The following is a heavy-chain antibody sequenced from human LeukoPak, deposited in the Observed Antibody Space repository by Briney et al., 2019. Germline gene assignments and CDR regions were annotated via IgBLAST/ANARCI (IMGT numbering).Heavy chain of an antibody. Sequence: GGSLRLSCAASGFTFSSYGMHWVRQAPGKGLEWVAVISYDGSNKYYADSVKGRFTISRDNSKNTLYLQMNSLRAEDTAVYYCAKEEVLRFLIKTSRPELTLFDYWGQGTLVTVSS. CDR3: AKEEVLRFLIKTSRPELTLFDY. J-gene: IGHJ4*02. V-gene: IGHV3-30*18. CDR1: GFTFSSYG. D-gene: IGHD3-3*01. CDR2: ISYDGSNK.